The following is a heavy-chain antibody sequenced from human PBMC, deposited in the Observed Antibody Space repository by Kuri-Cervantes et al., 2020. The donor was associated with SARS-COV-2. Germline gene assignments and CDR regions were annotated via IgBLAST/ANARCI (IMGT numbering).Heavy chain of an antibody. CDR1: GGSIRSSSYY. D-gene: IGHD3-10*01. CDR3: ARHDGGYFDY. J-gene: IGHJ4*02. CDR2: IYYSGTT. Sequence: ESLKISCTASGGSIRSSSYYWGWIRQPPGKDLEWIGSIYYSGTTYFNPSLKSRVTMSVDTSRNQFSLRLSSVTGADTAVYYCARHDGGYFDYWGQGTLVTVSS. V-gene: IGHV4-39*01.